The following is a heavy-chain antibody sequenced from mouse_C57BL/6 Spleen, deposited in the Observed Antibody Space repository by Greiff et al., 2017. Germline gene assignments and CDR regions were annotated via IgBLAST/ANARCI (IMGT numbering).Heavy chain of an antibody. V-gene: IGHV3-6*01. Sequence: EVQLQESGPGLVKPSQSLSLTCSVTGYSITSGYYWNWIRQFPGNKLEWMGYISYDGSNNYNPSLKNRISITRDTSKNQFFLKLNSVTTEDTATYYCVYDGAWFAYWGQGTLVTVSA. CDR3: VYDGAWFAY. D-gene: IGHD2-12*01. CDR1: GYSITSGYY. CDR2: ISYDGSN. J-gene: IGHJ3*01.